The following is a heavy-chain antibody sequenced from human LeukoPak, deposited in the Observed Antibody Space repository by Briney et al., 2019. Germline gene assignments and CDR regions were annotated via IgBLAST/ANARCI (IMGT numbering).Heavy chain of an antibody. CDR3: ARLVPERFFQLNPEGYYDY. D-gene: IGHD3-3*01. CDR2: INRNGNT. V-gene: IGHV4-34*01. CDR1: DEPFSGYY. J-gene: IGHJ4*02. Sequence: KPSETLSLTCAISDEPFSGYYWGWIRQPPGKGLELIGEINRNGNTDYNPSLKSRVSMSIDTSKNQFSLKLISVTAADTAVYYCARLVPERFFQLNPEGYYDYWGQGTLVTVSS.